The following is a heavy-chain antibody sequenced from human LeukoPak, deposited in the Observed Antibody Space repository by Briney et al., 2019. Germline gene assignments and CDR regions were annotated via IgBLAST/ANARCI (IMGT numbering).Heavy chain of an antibody. Sequence: PGGSLRLSCAGSGFSFSSYGMHWVRQAPGKGLEWVSAISGSGGSTYYADSVKGRFTISRDNSKNTLYLQMNSLRAEDTAVYYCAKDLSGMNWFDPWGQGTLVTVSS. CDR2: ISGSGGST. CDR3: AKDLSGMNWFDP. J-gene: IGHJ5*02. D-gene: IGHD2-15*01. CDR1: GFSFSSYG. V-gene: IGHV3-23*01.